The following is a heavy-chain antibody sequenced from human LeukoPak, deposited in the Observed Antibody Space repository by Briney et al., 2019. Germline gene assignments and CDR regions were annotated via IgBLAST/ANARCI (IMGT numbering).Heavy chain of an antibody. CDR1: GGSFSGYY. J-gene: IGHJ4*02. CDR2: ISSSSSYI. V-gene: IGHV3-11*06. CDR3: ARGYDSSGYDY. Sequence: LSLTCAVYGGSFSGYYWSWIRQAPGKGLEWVSYISSSSSYIYYADSVKGRFTISRDNAKNSLYLQMNSLRAEDTAVYYCARGYDSSGYDYWGQGTLVTVSS. D-gene: IGHD3-22*01.